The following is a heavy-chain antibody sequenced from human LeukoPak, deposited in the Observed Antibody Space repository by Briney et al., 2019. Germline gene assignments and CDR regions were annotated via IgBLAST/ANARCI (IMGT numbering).Heavy chain of an antibody. V-gene: IGHV1-2*02. Sequence: ASVKVSCKASGYTFTGHYMHWVRQAPGQGLEWMGWINPNSGGTNYAQKFQGRVTMTRDTSISTAYMELSRLRSDDTAVYYCARDRAGYCSGGSCYSGYYYYGMDVWGQGTTVTVSS. CDR2: INPNSGGT. D-gene: IGHD2-15*01. J-gene: IGHJ6*02. CDR1: GYTFTGHY. CDR3: ARDRAGYCSGGSCYSGYYYYGMDV.